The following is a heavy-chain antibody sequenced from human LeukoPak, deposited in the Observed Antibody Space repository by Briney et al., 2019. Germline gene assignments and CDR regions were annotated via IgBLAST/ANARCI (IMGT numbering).Heavy chain of an antibody. CDR3: ARAVPRQAHYYYGMDV. Sequence: ASVKVSCKASGYTFTGYYMHWVRQAPGQGLEWMGWINPNSGGTNYAQKLQGWVTMTRDTSISTAYMELSRLRSDDTAVYYCARAVPRQAHYYYGMDVWGQGTTVTVSS. J-gene: IGHJ6*02. CDR1: GYTFTGYY. D-gene: IGHD6-6*01. CDR2: INPNSGGT. V-gene: IGHV1-2*04.